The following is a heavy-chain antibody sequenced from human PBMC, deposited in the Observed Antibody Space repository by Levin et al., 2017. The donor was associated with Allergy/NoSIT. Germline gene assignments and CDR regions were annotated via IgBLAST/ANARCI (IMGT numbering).Heavy chain of an antibody. D-gene: IGHD5-24*01. CDR1: GGTFSSYA. V-gene: IGHV1-69*01. Sequence: KISCKASGGTFSSYAISWVRQAPGQGLEWMGGIIPIFGTANYAQKFQGRVTITADESTSTAYMELSSLRSEDTAVYYCARVAEMALGDDAFDIWGQGTMVTVSS. CDR2: IIPIFGTA. CDR3: ARVAEMALGDDAFDI. J-gene: IGHJ3*02.